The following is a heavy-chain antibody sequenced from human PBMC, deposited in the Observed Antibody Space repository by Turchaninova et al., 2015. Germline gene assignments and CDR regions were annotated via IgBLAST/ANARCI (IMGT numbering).Heavy chain of an antibody. CDR3: ARGNYYGLDV. CDR1: GGTYNNNW. Sequence: EVQLVESGGGLVQQGGSRRLTCAASGGTYNNNWMQCVRQVPGKGLVWVSHIKSDGSGTKYADSVKGRFTISRDNAKSTLYLQMNSLRAEDTAVYYCARGNYYGLDVWGQGTTVTVSS. CDR2: IKSDGSGT. J-gene: IGHJ6*02. V-gene: IGHV3-74*01.